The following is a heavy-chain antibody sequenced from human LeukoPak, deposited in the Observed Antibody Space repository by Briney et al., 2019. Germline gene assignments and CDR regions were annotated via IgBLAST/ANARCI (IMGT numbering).Heavy chain of an antibody. D-gene: IGHD3-10*01. CDR1: GYSFTSYW. CDR2: IYPGDSDT. Sequence: GESLKISCKGSGYSFTSYWIGWMRQMPGKGLEWMGIIYPGDSDTRYSPSFQGQVTISADKSIITAYLQWSSLKASDTAMYYCARLVTMVRGVDYYGMDVWGQGTTVTVSS. V-gene: IGHV5-51*01. J-gene: IGHJ6*02. CDR3: ARLVTMVRGVDYYGMDV.